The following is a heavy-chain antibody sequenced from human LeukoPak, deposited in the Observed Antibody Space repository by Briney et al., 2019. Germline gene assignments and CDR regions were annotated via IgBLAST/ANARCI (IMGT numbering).Heavy chain of an antibody. D-gene: IGHD3-22*01. CDR3: AREKSSGSAFYFDY. J-gene: IGHJ4*02. CDR2: IIPSFGKT. Sequence: ASVTVSCKASGGSFSTYGFNWVRQAPGQGLEWMGGIIPSFGKTNYAQKFQGRVTITADESTSTAYMELSSLRSDDTAVYYCAREKSSGSAFYFDYWGQGTLVTVSS. CDR1: GGSFSTYG. V-gene: IGHV1-69*13.